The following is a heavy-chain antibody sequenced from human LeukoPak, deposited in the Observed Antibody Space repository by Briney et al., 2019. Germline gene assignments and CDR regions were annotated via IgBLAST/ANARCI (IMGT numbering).Heavy chain of an antibody. CDR2: IYRGATT. V-gene: IGHV3-53*01. J-gene: IGHJ4*02. D-gene: IGHD2-21*01. CDR3: ARVADTHIFDY. CDR1: GFTVSSNY. Sequence: GGPLRLSCAAAGFTVSSNYMSWVRQAPGKGLEWVSVIYRGATTDYADSVKGRFTISRDNSKNTLYLQMNSLRAEDTALYYCARVADTHIFDYWGQGTLVTVSS.